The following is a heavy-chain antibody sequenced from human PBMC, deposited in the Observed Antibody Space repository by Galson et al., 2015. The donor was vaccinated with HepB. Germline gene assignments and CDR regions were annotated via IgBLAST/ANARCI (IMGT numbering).Heavy chain of an antibody. CDR2: ISAYNGNT. D-gene: IGHD6-13*01. V-gene: IGHV1-18*04. J-gene: IGHJ6*02. CDR1: GYTFTSYG. CDR3: ARDPSSSWSYYYYYYGMDV. Sequence: SVKVSCKASGYTFTSYGISWVRQAPGQGLEWMGWISAYNGNTNYAQKLQGRVTMTTDTSTSTAYMELRSLRSDDTAVYYCARDPSSSWSYYYYYYGMDVWGQGTTVTVSS.